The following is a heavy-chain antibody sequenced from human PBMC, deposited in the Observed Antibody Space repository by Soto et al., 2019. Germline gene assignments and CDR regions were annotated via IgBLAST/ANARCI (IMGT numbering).Heavy chain of an antibody. J-gene: IGHJ5*02. CDR2: ISYSGST. CDR3: ARDVCGSGTSEFDP. CDR1: GGSISRGRYY. D-gene: IGHD3-10*01. V-gene: IGHV4-31*03. Sequence: QVQLQESGPGLVKPSQTLSLTCTVSGGSISRGRYYWSWIRQRPAKGLEWIGYISYSGSTSYNPSLESRFAISEDTSKNQFSLKLSSVTASDTAVYYCARDVCGSGTSEFDPSGQGTLVTVSS.